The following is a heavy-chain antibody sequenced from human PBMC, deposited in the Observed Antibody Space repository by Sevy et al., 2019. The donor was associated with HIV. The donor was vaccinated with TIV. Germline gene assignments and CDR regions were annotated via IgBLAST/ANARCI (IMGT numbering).Heavy chain of an antibody. CDR3: AKDQDESSGYYPLGAFDI. CDR1: GFTFSSYA. CDR2: VSGSGGST. V-gene: IGHV3-23*01. J-gene: IGHJ3*02. D-gene: IGHD3-22*01. Sequence: GGSLRLSCAASGFTFSSYAMNWVRQAPGKGLEWVSAVSGSGGSTYYADSVKGRFTISRDNSKSTLYLQMNSLRAEDTALYYCAKDQDESSGYYPLGAFDIWGQGTVVTVSS.